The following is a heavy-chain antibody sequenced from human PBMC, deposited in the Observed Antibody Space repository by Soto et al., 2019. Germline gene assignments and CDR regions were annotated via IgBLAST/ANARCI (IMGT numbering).Heavy chain of an antibody. Sequence: SQTLSLTCAITGDSVSSNSTGWSWVRQSPSRGLEWLGRTYYRSKWYYEYAVSVRGRITINPDTSKNQYSLQLNSVTPEDTAVYFCARGEQYSGRIFDYWGQGTLVTVSS. CDR3: ARGEQYSGRIFDY. D-gene: IGHD1-26*01. CDR2: TYYRSKWYY. J-gene: IGHJ4*01. CDR1: GDSVSSNSTG. V-gene: IGHV6-1*01.